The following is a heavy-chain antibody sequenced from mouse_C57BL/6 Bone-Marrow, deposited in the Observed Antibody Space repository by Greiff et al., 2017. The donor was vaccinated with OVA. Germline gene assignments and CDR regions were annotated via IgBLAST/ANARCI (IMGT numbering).Heavy chain of an antibody. D-gene: IGHD1-2*01. CDR3: ARRGITTAEGFDY. J-gene: IGHJ2*01. CDR2: IYPRSGNT. CDR1: GYTFTSYG. Sequence: QVHVKQSGAELARPGASVKLSCKASGYTFTSYGISWVKQRTGQGLEWIGEIYPRSGNTYYNEKFKGKATLTADKSSSTAYMELRSLTSEDSAVYVGARRGITTAEGFDYWGQGTTLTVSS. V-gene: IGHV1-81*01.